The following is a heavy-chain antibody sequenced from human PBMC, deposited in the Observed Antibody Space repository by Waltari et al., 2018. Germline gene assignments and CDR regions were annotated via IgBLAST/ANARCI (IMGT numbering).Heavy chain of an antibody. CDR2: IIPIFGRP. D-gene: IGHD1-26*01. J-gene: IGHJ3*01. Sequence: QVHLVQSGAEMKKPGSSVKVSCKASGGTFGSYSVAWVRQAAGQGLEWLGGIIPIFGRPQYAQNFQGRVTLTADASTTTVYLEMSGLRSADTAIYFCARRNLGFAFDVWGQGTLVIVSS. CDR3: ARRNLGFAFDV. CDR1: GGTFGSYS. V-gene: IGHV1-69*12.